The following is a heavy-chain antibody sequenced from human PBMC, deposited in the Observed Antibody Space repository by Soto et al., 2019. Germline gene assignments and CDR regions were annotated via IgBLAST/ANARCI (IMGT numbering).Heavy chain of an antibody. CDR1: VFTFSSYS. V-gene: IGHV3-23*01. Sequence: GWSLRLSCAASVFTFSSYSMSWGRQAPGKGLEWVSGFRTSGDGGTTYYADSVKGRFTISRDNSKNMLFLQMNSLRAEDTAIYYCAKKVNSGPGSQYFDYWGQGTLVTVSS. J-gene: IGHJ4*02. D-gene: IGHD3-10*01. CDR3: AKKVNSGPGSQYFDY. CDR2: FRTSGDGGTT.